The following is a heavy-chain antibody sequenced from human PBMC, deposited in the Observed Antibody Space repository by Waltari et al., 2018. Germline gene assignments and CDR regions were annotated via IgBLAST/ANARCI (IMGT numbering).Heavy chain of an antibody. CDR3: ASPTGVANHRAFDY. Sequence: QVQLQQWGAGLLKPSETLSLTCAVYCWSCSGYYWSWIRQPPGKGMEWIGEINHSGSTNYNPSLKSRVTISVDTSKNQFSLKLSSVTAADTAVYYCASPTGVANHRAFDYWGQGTLVTVSS. CDR1: CWSCSGYY. J-gene: IGHJ4*02. CDR2: INHSGST. V-gene: IGHV4-34*01. D-gene: IGHD2-15*01.